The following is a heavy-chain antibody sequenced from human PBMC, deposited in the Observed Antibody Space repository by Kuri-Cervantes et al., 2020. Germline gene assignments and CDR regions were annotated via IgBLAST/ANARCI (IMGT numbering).Heavy chain of an antibody. D-gene: IGHD5-18*01. V-gene: IGHV3-30*18. CDR2: ISYDGSSK. J-gene: IGHJ4*02. CDR1: GFTFSSYS. Sequence: GESLKISCAASGFTFSSYSMNWVRQAPGKGLEWVAVISYDGSSKYYADSVKGRFTISRDNSKNTLNLQMNSLRAEDTAVYYCAKDGGHSYGYTAGYWGQGILVTVSS. CDR3: AKDGGHSYGYTAGY.